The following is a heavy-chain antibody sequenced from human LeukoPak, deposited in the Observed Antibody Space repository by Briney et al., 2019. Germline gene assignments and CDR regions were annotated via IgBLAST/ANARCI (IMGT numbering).Heavy chain of an antibody. D-gene: IGHD5-12*01. J-gene: IGHJ4*02. V-gene: IGHV3-23*01. CDR3: AKDVRPDGAYDLDC. CDR1: GFRFSTYS. Sequence: GGSLRLSCAASGFRFSTYSMNWVRQVPGKGLEWVSFVLGSGDSTDYADSVKGRFTISRDNSNNILYLQMNSLRVEDTAIYYCAKDVRPDGAYDLDCWGPGTLVTVSS. CDR2: VLGSGDST.